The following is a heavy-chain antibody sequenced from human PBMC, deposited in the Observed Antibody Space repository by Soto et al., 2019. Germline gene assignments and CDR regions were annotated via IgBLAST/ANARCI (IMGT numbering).Heavy chain of an antibody. J-gene: IGHJ6*02. CDR1: GYRFETYA. V-gene: IGHV1-18*01. D-gene: IGHD3-3*01. Sequence: ASVKVSCKSSGYRFETYAMNWVRQAPGQGLEWMGWTSAYNIDTFYAEKFQDRVSMTIDTSTGTAYMELRSLSSDYTAVYYCARGHGVIIGAMDVWGQGTAVTVSS. CDR2: TSAYNIDT. CDR3: ARGHGVIIGAMDV.